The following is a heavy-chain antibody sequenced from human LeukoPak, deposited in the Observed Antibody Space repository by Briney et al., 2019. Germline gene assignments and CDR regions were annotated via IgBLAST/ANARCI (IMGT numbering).Heavy chain of an antibody. CDR2: IFNSDGST. V-gene: IGHV3-53*01. J-gene: IGHJ4*02. CDR1: GFTVSSNY. CDR3: AKGAHFDY. Sequence: GGSLRLSCAASGFTVSSNYMSWVRQAPGKGLEWVSVIFNSDGSTYYADSVKGRFTISRDNSKNTLYLQMNSLRAEDTAVYYCAKGAHFDYWGQGTLVTVSS.